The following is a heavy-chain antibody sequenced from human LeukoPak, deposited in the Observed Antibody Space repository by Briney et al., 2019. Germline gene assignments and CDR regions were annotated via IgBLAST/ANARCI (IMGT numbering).Heavy chain of an antibody. CDR3: ASCGYSYGKKKXXXDY. CDR2: INHSGST. J-gene: IGHJ4*02. CDR1: GGSFSGYY. Sequence: SETLSLTCAVYGGSFSGYYWSWIRQPPGKGLEWIGEINHSGSTNYNPSLKSRVTISVDTSKNQFSLKLSSVTAADTAVYYCASCGYSYGKKKXXXDYWGQGTLVTVSS. V-gene: IGHV4-34*01. D-gene: IGHD5-18*01.